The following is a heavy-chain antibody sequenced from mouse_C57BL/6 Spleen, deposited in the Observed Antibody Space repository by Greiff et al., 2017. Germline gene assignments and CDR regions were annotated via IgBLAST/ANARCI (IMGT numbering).Heavy chain of an antibody. J-gene: IGHJ2*01. D-gene: IGHD4-1*02. CDR2: IRNKANNHAT. CDR3: TRLQLGRPPFDY. Sequence: EVKVEESGGGLVQPGGSMKLSCAASGFTFSDAWMDWVRQSPEKGLEWVAEIRNKANNHATYYAESVKGRFTISRDDSKGSVYLQMNSLRAEDTGIYYCTRLQLGRPPFDYWGQGTTLTVSS. CDR1: GFTFSDAW. V-gene: IGHV6-6*01.